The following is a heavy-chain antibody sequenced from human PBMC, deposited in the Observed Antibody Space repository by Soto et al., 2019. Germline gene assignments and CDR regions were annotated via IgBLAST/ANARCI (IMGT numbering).Heavy chain of an antibody. CDR2: IYPGDSHV. CDR3: ARLHYRSSLHLY. Sequence: LHIALQHSGNIFTTHCICFLLQMHGKGLEWMGLIYPGDSHVRYGPSFQGNVTISIDRSTTTAYLQWSSLKASDTAIYYFARLHYRSSLHLYWGQGTLVTVSS. J-gene: IGHJ4*02. V-gene: IGHV5-51*01. CDR1: GNIFTTHC. D-gene: IGHD6-6*01.